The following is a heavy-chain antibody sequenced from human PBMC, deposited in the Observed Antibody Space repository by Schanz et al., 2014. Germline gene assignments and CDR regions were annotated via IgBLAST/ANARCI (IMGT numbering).Heavy chain of an antibody. CDR2: ISSSSSYT. J-gene: IGHJ6*02. V-gene: IGHV3-11*06. CDR1: GFTLSDNN. D-gene: IGHD6-19*01. Sequence: QVQLVESGGGLVKPGGSLRLSCEASGFTLSDNNMSWIRQAPGKGLGWVSYISSSSSYTNYAESVKGRLTITRANAKNSLYLQMNSLRAEDTAVYYCARSYSSGWYPYYYGMDVWGQGTTVTVSS. CDR3: ARSYSSGWYPYYYGMDV.